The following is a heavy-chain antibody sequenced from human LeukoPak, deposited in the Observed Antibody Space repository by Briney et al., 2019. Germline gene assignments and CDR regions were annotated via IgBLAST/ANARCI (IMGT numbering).Heavy chain of an antibody. V-gene: IGHV4-39*01. Sequence: SETLSLTCTVSGGSISSSSYYWVWIRQPPGKGLEWIGSICYSGTTYCSPSLKSRVTIPVDTSKNQFSLRLSSVTAADTAVYYCATIDDSSGYYYFAYWGQGTLVTVSS. CDR2: ICYSGTT. D-gene: IGHD3-22*01. CDR3: ATIDDSSGYYYFAY. CDR1: GGSISSSSYY. J-gene: IGHJ4*02.